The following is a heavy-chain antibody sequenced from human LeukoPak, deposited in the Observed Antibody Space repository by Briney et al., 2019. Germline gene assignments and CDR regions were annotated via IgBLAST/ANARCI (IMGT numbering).Heavy chain of an antibody. D-gene: IGHD1-7*01. J-gene: IGHJ4*02. Sequence: ASVKVSCKASGGTFSSYAISWVRQAPGQGLEWMGGIIPIFGTANYAQKFQGRVTITADESTSTAYMELSSLRSEDTAVYYCARDKLELRQFDYWGQGTLVTVSS. V-gene: IGHV1-69*13. CDR3: ARDKLELRQFDY. CDR2: IIPIFGTA. CDR1: GGTFSSYA.